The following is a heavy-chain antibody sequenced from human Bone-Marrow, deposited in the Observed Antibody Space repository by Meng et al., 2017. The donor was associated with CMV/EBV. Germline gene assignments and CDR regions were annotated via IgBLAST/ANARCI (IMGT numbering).Heavy chain of an antibody. CDR2: NSPADSHT. D-gene: IGHD3-22*01. J-gene: IGHJ4*02. V-gene: IGHV5-51*01. Sequence: GASLKISCNGSEYIFANYWIAWVRQMPGKGLEWMGINSPADSHTTESPSFEGQVTISVDKSIGTANLQWSSLKAADNAMYYGARGCSPHRFGGDRDNYDSDGYTPAYDNWGQGTLVTVSS. CDR3: ARGCSPHRFGGDRDNYDSDGYTPAYDN. CDR1: EYIFANYW.